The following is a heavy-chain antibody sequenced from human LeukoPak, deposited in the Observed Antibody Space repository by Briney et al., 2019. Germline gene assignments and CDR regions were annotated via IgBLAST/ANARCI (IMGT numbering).Heavy chain of an antibody. CDR2: INHSVNT. J-gene: IGHJ4*02. CDR3: ARQGGSYYAIGD. V-gene: IGHV4-34*01. Sequence: PSETLSLICGVYGGSVSDYSWSWIRQPPGKGLEFIGEINHSVNTNFNPSLKSRVTISVDTSKNQVSLRLSSVTAADTAVYYCARQGGSYYAIGDWGQGTLVTVSS. CDR1: GGSVSDYS. D-gene: IGHD1-26*01.